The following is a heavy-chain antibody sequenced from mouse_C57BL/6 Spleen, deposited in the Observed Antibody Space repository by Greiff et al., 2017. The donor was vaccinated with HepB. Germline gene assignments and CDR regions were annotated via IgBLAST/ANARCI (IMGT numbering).Heavy chain of an antibody. CDR1: GYTFTSYW. CDR2: IHPNSGST. CDR3: ARKGNYYGSSYGY. D-gene: IGHD1-1*01. V-gene: IGHV1-64*01. J-gene: IGHJ2*01. Sequence: QVQLQQPGAELVKPGASVKLSCKASGYTFTSYWMHWVKQRPGQGLEWIGMIHPNSGSTNYNEKFKSKATLTVDKSSSPAYMQLSSLTSEDSAVYYCARKGNYYGSSYGYWGQGTTLTVSS.